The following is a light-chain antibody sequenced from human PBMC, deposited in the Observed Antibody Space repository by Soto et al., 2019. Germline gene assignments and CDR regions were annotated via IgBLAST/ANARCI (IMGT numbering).Light chain of an antibody. CDR1: SSNIGAGYD. Sequence: QSVLTQPPSVSGAPGQRVTISCTGSSSNIGAGYDVHWYQQLPGTAPKLLIYGNSNRPSGVPDRFSGSKSGNSASLAITGLQAEDEADYYCQSYDSSLSGYVFGGGTKLTVL. CDR3: QSYDSSLSGYV. J-gene: IGLJ2*01. CDR2: GNS. V-gene: IGLV1-40*01.